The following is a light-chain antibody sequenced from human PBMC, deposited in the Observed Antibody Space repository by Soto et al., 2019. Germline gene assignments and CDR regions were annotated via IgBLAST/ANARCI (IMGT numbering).Light chain of an antibody. CDR2: EAS. V-gene: IGKV1-33*01. CDR3: QQCDDFIT. CDR1: QDIKNY. Sequence: DIQMTQSPSSLSASVGDRVTITCQASQDIKNYLNWYQQKPGKAPKLLIYEASNLETGVPSRFSGSRSWRSFTFTISSLQPEDIASYYCQQCDDFITFGGGTRIEIK. J-gene: IGKJ4*01.